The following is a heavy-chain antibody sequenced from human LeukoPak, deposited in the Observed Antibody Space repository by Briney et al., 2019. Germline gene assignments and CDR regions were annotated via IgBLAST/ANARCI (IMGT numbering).Heavy chain of an antibody. CDR3: ARVRIEGSSWSSFDY. CDR2: FDPEDGET. J-gene: IGHJ4*02. Sequence: EASVKVSCKVSGYTLTELSMHWVRQAPGKGLEWMGGFDPEDGETIYAQKFQGRVTMTEDTSTDTAYMELSSLRSGDTAVYYCARVRIEGSSWSSFDYWGQGTLVTVSS. D-gene: IGHD6-13*01. V-gene: IGHV1-24*01. CDR1: GYTLTELS.